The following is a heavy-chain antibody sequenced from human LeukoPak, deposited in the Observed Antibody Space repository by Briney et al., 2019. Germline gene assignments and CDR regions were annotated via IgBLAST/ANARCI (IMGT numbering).Heavy chain of an antibody. CDR1: GGSFSGYY. CDR3: ARGGVQLWLQDYYYMDV. Sequence: SETLSLTCAVYGGSFSGYYWSWIRQPPGKGLEWIGEINHSGSTNYNPSLKSRVTISVDTSKNQFSLKLSSVTAADTAVYYCARGGVQLWLQDYYYMDVWGKGTTVTVSS. CDR2: INHSGST. V-gene: IGHV4-34*01. J-gene: IGHJ6*03. D-gene: IGHD5-18*01.